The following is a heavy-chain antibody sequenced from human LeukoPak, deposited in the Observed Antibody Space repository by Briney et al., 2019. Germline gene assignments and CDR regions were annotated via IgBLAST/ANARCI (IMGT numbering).Heavy chain of an antibody. CDR2: IIPIFGTA. V-gene: IGHV1-69*06. J-gene: IGHJ4*02. CDR3: AKVGSAKVPDY. CDR1: GGTFSSYA. Sequence: ASVKVSCKASGGTFSSYAISWVRQAPGQGLEWMGGIIPIFGTANYAQKFQGRVTMTEDTSTDTAYMELSSLRSEDTAVYYCAKVGSAKVPDYWGQGTLVTVSS. D-gene: IGHD6-25*01.